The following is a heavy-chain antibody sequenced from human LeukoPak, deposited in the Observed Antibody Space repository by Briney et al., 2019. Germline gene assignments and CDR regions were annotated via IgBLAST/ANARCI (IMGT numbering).Heavy chain of an antibody. V-gene: IGHV1-69*04. CDR2: IIPILGIT. CDR1: GGTFSSYG. CDR3: ARADTAMVYFDY. Sequence: SVKVSCKASGGTFSSYGISWVRQAPGQGLEWMGRIIPILGITNYAQKFQGRVTITADKSTSTAYMELSSLRSEDTAVYYCARADTAMVYFDYWGQGTLVTVSS. D-gene: IGHD5-18*01. J-gene: IGHJ4*02.